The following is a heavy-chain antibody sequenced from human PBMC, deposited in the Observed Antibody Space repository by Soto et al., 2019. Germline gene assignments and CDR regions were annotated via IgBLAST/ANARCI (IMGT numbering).Heavy chain of an antibody. J-gene: IGHJ4*02. Sequence: GGSLRLSCAASGFTFSGCAMLWVRQVSGKGLEWVGRIRSKANSYATTYAASVKGRFTISRDDSKNTAYLQMNSLKTEDTAIYYCSSEEPLYDFWSGYPEYYFDYWGQGT. D-gene: IGHD3-3*01. CDR1: GFTFSGCA. CDR2: IRSKANSYAT. CDR3: SSEEPLYDFWSGYPEYYFDY. V-gene: IGHV3-73*01.